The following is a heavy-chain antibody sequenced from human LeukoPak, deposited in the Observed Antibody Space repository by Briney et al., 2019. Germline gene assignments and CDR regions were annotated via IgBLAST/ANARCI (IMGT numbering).Heavy chain of an antibody. CDR1: GYTFTSYA. J-gene: IGHJ4*02. D-gene: IGHD6-19*01. Sequence: ASVNVSCKASGYTFTSYAMNWVRQAAGQGLERMGWINTNTGNPTYAQGFTGRFVFSLDTSVSTAYLQISSLKAEDTAVYYCARDGAWLVLDYWGQGTLVTVSS. V-gene: IGHV7-4-1*02. CDR3: ARDGAWLVLDY. CDR2: INTNTGNP.